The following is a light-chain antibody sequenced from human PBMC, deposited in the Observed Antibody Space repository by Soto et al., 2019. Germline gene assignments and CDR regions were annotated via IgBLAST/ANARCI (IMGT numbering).Light chain of an antibody. CDR3: SSYAGNMNLI. CDR2: EVS. V-gene: IGLV2-8*01. CDR1: SSDVGGHNH. J-gene: IGLJ2*01. Sequence: QSALTQPPSASGCPGQSVTISCTGSSSDVGGHNHVSWYQQHPGKAPKLMIYEVSKRPSGVPGRFSGSKSVNTASLTVTGLQAEDEADYYCSSYAGNMNLIFGGGTKVTVL.